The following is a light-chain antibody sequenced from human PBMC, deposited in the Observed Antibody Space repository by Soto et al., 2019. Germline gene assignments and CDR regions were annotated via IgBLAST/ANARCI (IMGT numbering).Light chain of an antibody. CDR3: QQYNSAPRT. V-gene: IGKV1-27*01. J-gene: IGKJ4*01. CDR2: AAS. CDR1: QGISNY. Sequence: IKVTRSPSSCLTLLGHGVTTICRASQGISNYLAWYQQKPGKVPKLLIYAASTLQSGVPSRFSGSGSGTDFTLTISSLQPEDVATYYCQQYNSAPRTFGGGTKVDIK.